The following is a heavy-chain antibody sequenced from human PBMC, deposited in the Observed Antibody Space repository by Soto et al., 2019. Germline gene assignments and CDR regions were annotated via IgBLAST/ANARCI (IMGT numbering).Heavy chain of an antibody. D-gene: IGHD6-13*01. V-gene: IGHV3-33*01. CDR2: IWNDGNGY. CDR1: GFTFNNYG. Sequence: GGALRLSCAASGFTFNNYGMHWVRQAPGKGLEWVAVIWNDGNGYYYANSVKGRFTISRDDSKNTLYLQMSSLRVEDTAVYYCARRQISPPTRGAASARGGMDVWGQGTTVTVSS. CDR3: ARRQISPPTRGAASARGGMDV. J-gene: IGHJ6*02.